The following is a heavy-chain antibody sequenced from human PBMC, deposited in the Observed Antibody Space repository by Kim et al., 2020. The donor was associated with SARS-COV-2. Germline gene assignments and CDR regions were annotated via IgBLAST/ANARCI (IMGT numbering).Heavy chain of an antibody. CDR2: MSFDGTNK. CDR1: GFTFHSYA. Sequence: GGSLRLSCVASGFTFHSYAMHWVRQAPGKGLEWVAVMSFDGTNKNYTDSVKGRFTISRDNSKNTLYLQMNSLKVVDTAVYYCARWAGYDRSGYPILIYHAYPGRDVWRQGPTVTVSS. J-gene: IGHJ6*02. D-gene: IGHD3-22*01. CDR3: ARWAGYDRSGYPILIYHAYPGRDV. V-gene: IGHV3-30-3*01.